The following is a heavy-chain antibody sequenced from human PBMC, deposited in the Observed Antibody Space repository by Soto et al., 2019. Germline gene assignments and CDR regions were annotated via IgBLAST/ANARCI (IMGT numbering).Heavy chain of an antibody. CDR2: INRDGSST. Sequence: EVQLVESGGGLVQPGGSLRLSCAASGFTFSSYWMHWVRQAPGKGLVWVSRINRDGSSTNYADSVKGRVTISRDTXXNTLYLQMNSLRAEDTAVYYCAREIATTGEYYFDYWGQGTLVTVSS. V-gene: IGHV3-74*01. J-gene: IGHJ4*02. CDR3: AREIATTGEYYFDY. CDR1: GFTFSSYW. D-gene: IGHD6-13*01.